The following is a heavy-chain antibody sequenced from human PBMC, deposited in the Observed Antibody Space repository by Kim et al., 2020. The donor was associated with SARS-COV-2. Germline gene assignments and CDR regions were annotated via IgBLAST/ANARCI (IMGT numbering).Heavy chain of an antibody. CDR2: TT. D-gene: IGHD6-19*01. V-gene: IGHV3-49*02. J-gene: IGHJ4*02. CDR3: TRVDEQLIDY. Sequence: TTNYAASVKGRFTISRDDSKSMAYLQMNSLRNEDTAVYYCTRVDEQLIDYWGQGTLVTVSS.